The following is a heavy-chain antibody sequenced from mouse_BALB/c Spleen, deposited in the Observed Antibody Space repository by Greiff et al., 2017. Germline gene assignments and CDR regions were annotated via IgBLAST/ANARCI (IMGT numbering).Heavy chain of an antibody. CDR2: ISYDGSN. CDR1: GYSITSGYY. V-gene: IGHV3-6*02. J-gene: IGHJ4*01. D-gene: IGHD2-1*01. CDR3: ARDQDGNYDYYAMDY. Sequence: EVHLVESGPGLVKPSQSLSLTCSVTGYSITSGYYWNWIRQFPGNKLEWMGYISYDGSNNYNPSLKNRISITRDTSKNQFFLKLNSVTTEDTATYYCARDQDGNYDYYAMDYWGQGTSVTVSS.